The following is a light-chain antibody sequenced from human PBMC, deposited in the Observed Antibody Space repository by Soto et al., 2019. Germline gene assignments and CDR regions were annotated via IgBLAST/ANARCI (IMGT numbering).Light chain of an antibody. J-gene: IGKJ4*01. CDR2: GAS. Sequence: DIQMTQSPSTLSASVGDRVTISCRASQTLFTYLNWYQHKPGKAPKLLIYGASTLQTGVPSRFXASVSGKDFTLTIYNLQPEDFATYYCQQNYITPPFTFGGGTKVE. CDR3: QQNYITPPFT. CDR1: QTLFTY. V-gene: IGKV1-39*01.